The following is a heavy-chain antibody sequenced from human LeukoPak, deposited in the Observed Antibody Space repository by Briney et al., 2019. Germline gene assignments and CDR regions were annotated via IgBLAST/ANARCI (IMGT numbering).Heavy chain of an antibody. CDR1: GGSISSSIYY. D-gene: IGHD3-10*01. J-gene: IGHJ5*02. CDR2: IYYSGST. Sequence: SETLSLTCTVSGGSISSSIYYWGWIRQPPGKGLEWIGTIYYSGSTYYNPSLKSRVTISVDTSKNQFSLKLSSVTAADTAVYYCARPNGGLWFGELSELTEGNWFDPWGQGTLVTVSS. CDR3: ARPNGGLWFGELSELTEGNWFDP. V-gene: IGHV4-39*01.